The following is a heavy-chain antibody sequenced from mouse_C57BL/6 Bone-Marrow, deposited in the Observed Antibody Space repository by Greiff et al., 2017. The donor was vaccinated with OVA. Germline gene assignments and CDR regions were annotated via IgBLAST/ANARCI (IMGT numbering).Heavy chain of an antibody. D-gene: IGHD1-1*01. CDR3: ARMPLYYYGSSYGYFDV. V-gene: IGHV8-8*01. CDR2: IWWDDDK. CDR1: GFSLSTFGMG. J-gene: IGHJ1*03. Sequence: QVTLKVSGPGILQPSQTLSLTCSFSGFSLSTFGMGVGWIRQPSGKGLEWLAHIWWDDDKYYNPALKSRLTISKDTSKNQVFLKIANVDTADTATDYCARMPLYYYGSSYGYFDVWGTGTTVTVSS.